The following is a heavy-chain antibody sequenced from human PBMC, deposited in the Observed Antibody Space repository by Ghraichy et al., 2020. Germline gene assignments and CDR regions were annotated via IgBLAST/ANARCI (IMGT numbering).Heavy chain of an antibody. D-gene: IGHD4-17*01. Sequence: GGSLRLSCAASGFTFSSYSMNWVRQAPGKGLEWVSSISSSSSYIYYADSVKGRFTISRDNAKNSLYLQMNSLRAEDTAVYYCARDSDYGDAFDIWGQGTMVTFSS. V-gene: IGHV3-21*01. CDR3: ARDSDYGDAFDI. CDR1: GFTFSSYS. CDR2: ISSSSSYI. J-gene: IGHJ3*02.